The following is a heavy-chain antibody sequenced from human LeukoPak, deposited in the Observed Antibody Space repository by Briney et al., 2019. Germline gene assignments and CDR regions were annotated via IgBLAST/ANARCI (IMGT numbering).Heavy chain of an antibody. D-gene: IGHD6-19*01. Sequence: ASVKVSCKASGYTFTSYAMNWVRQAPGQGLEWMGWINTNTGNPTYAQGFTGRFVFSLDTSVSTAYLQISSLKAEDTAVYYCARETPYFILADIAVADNYYYYGMDVWGQGTTVTVYS. J-gene: IGHJ6*02. V-gene: IGHV7-4-1*02. CDR1: GYTFTSYA. CDR3: ARETPYFILADIAVADNYYYYGMDV. CDR2: INTNTGNP.